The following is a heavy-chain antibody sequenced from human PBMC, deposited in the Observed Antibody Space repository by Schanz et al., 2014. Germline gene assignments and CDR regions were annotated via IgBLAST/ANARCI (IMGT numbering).Heavy chain of an antibody. CDR3: ERTSQAGWVPIFYWNFDL. V-gene: IGHV3-21*01. CDR2: ISTSSGYI. D-gene: IGHD3-9*01. CDR1: GIDFSSYS. Sequence: EVQLVESGGGLVKPGGSLRLSCAASGIDFSSYSMNWVRQAPGKGLEWVSTISTSSGYIYYADSVNGRFTISRNNGQNSLCLQINSLKAEETAVYSGERTSQAGWVPIFYWNFDLWGRGALVTVSS. J-gene: IGHJ2*01.